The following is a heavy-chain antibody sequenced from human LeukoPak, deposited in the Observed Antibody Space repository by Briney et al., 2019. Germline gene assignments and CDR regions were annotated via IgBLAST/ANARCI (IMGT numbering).Heavy chain of an antibody. CDR2: IKSKIDGGTT. CDR1: GFTITNAR. D-gene: IGHD3-3*02. J-gene: IGHJ4*02. CDR3: TTGYGHSDFDY. V-gene: IGHV3-15*01. Sequence: GGYLRLSCAASGFTITNARMGWVRQAPGKGLEWVGLIKSKIDGGTTDFAAPVKGRFTISIDDSKHTLYLQMNSLKSEDTGVYYCTTGYGHSDFDYWGQGTLVTDSS.